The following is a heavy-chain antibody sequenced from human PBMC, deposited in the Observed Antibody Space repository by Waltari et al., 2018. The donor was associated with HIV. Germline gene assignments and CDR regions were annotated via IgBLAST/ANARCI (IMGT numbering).Heavy chain of an antibody. Sequence: EVQLVESGGGLVQPGGSLRLSCAASGFPFSSYWMSWVRQDPGEWLEWVANMKQDGRGKYCVASVKGRFTISRDSAKISLYLQRNSLRAVDTAVYYCARGGGYLGYWGQGTLVTVSS. CDR2: MKQDGRGK. D-gene: IGHD5-18*01. V-gene: IGHV3-7*04. J-gene: IGHJ4*02. CDR3: ARGGGYLGY. CDR1: GFPFSSYW.